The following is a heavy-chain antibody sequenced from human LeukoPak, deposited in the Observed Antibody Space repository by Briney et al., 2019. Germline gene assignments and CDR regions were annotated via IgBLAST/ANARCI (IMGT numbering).Heavy chain of an antibody. V-gene: IGHV1-69*13. CDR1: GGTFSSYA. J-gene: IGHJ6*02. D-gene: IGHD2-15*01. CDR2: IIPIFGTA. CDR3: ARGSGIFYGMDV. Sequence: ASVKVSCKASGGTFSSYAISWVRQAPGQGLEWMGGIIPIFGTANYAQKFQGRVTITADESTSTAYMELSSLRSEDTAVYYCARGSGIFYGMDVWGQGTTVTVPS.